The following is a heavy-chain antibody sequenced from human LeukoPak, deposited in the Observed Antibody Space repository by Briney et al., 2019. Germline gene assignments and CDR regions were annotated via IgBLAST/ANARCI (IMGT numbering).Heavy chain of an antibody. CDR2: MNPNSGNT. J-gene: IGHJ4*02. Sequence: ASVKVSCKASGYTFTSYDINWVRQATGQGREWMGWMNPNSGNTGYAQKFQGRVTMTRNTSISTAYMELSSLRSEDTAVYYCARGTSVCLLRRAVDYWGQGTLVTVPS. CDR1: GYTFTSYD. D-gene: IGHD3-22*01. CDR3: ARGTSVCLLRRAVDY. V-gene: IGHV1-8*01.